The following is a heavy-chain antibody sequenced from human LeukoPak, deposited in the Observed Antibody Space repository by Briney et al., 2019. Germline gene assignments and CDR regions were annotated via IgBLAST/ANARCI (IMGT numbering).Heavy chain of an antibody. D-gene: IGHD1-26*01. Sequence: GGSLRLSCAASGFTFSTYWMAWVRQAPGKGLEWVANIKGDESARHQADSVKGRFTISRDNTQNSVYLQMSNLRGDDTAVYYCARDVVGSLDYWCQGTLVTVSS. CDR2: IKGDESAR. CDR1: GFTFSTYW. V-gene: IGHV3-7*01. J-gene: IGHJ4*02. CDR3: ARDVVGSLDY.